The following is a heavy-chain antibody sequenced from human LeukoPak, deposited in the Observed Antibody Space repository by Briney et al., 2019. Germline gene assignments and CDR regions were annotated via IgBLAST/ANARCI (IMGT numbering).Heavy chain of an antibody. CDR3: ARHHTLFNFDY. CDR2: MNPNSGNT. Sequence: GASVKVSCKASGYTFTSYDINWVRQATGQGLEWMGWMNPNSGNTGYAQKFQGRVTITRNTSISTAYMELSSLRSEDTAVYYCARHHTLFNFDYWGQGTLVTVSS. CDR1: GYTFTSYD. V-gene: IGHV1-8*03. J-gene: IGHJ4*02. D-gene: IGHD3-10*02.